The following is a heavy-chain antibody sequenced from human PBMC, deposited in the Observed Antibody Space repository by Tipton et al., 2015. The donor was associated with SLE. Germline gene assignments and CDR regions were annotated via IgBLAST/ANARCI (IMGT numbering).Heavy chain of an antibody. CDR2: INPNSGNT. CDR1: GYTFTGYD. Sequence: QSGAEVKKPGASVKVSCKASGYTFTGYDIHWVRQATGQGLEWMGWINPNSGNTDYAQKFQGRVTMTRNTSISTAYMELSSLRSEDTAVYYCAMIGGCSSTSCYRAPMDVWGKGTTVTVSS. V-gene: IGHV1-8*02. J-gene: IGHJ6*04. D-gene: IGHD2-2*02. CDR3: AMIGGCSSTSCYRAPMDV.